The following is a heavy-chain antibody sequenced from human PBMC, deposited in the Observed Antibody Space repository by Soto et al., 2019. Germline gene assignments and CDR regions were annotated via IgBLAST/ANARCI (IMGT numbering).Heavy chain of an antibody. Sequence: GGSLRLSCAASGFTFSSYSMNWVRQAPGKGLEWVSSISSSSSYMYYADSVKGRFTISRDNAKNSLYLQMNSLRAEDTAVYYCARNITGTSGPNYYYYYYGMDVWRQGTTVTVSS. V-gene: IGHV3-21*01. J-gene: IGHJ6*02. CDR3: ARNITGTSGPNYYYYYYGMDV. CDR1: GFTFSSYS. D-gene: IGHD1-7*01. CDR2: ISSSSSYM.